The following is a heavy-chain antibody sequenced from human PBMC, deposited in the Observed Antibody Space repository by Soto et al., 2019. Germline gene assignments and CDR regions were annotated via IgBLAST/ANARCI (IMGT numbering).Heavy chain of an antibody. Sequence: PSETLSLTCTVSGGSISSGGYYWSWIRQHPGKGLEWIGYIYYSGSTYYNPSPKSRVTISVDTSKNQFSLKLSSVTAADTAVYYCARFRGFYFDYWGQGTLVTVSS. D-gene: IGHD3-16*01. V-gene: IGHV4-31*03. CDR3: ARFRGFYFDY. J-gene: IGHJ4*02. CDR1: GGSISSGGYY. CDR2: IYYSGST.